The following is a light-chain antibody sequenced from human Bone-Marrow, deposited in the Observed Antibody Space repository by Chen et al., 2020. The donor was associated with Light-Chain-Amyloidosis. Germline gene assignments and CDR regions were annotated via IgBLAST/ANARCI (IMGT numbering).Light chain of an antibody. J-gene: IGKJ2*01. CDR2: WAS. V-gene: IGKV4-1*01. CDR1: ESLLYRSNNKNY. Sequence: DLVMTQSPDSLAVSLGERGTINCKTSESLLYRSNNKNYLGWYQQKPGQSPKLLMYWASTRESGVPDRFSGSGSGTDFTLTISSLQAEDVAVYYCQQYYSTPYTFGQGTKLEIQ. CDR3: QQYYSTPYT.